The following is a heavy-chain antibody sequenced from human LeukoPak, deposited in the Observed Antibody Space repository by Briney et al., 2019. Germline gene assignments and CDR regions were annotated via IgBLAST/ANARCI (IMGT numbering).Heavy chain of an antibody. J-gene: IGHJ4*02. CDR2: INPNSGGT. V-gene: IGHV1-2*02. D-gene: IGHD3-3*01. Sequence: ASVKVSCKASGYTFTGYYMHWVRQAPGQGLEWMGGINPNSGGTNYAQKFQGRVTMTRDTSISTAYMELSSLRSEDTAVYYCARGKTNYDFWSGYSKLYYFDYWGQGTLVTVSS. CDR1: GYTFTGYY. CDR3: ARGKTNYDFWSGYSKLYYFDY.